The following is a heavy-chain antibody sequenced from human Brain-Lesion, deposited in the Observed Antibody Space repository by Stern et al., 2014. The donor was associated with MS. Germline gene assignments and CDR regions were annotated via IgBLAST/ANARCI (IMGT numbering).Heavy chain of an antibody. V-gene: IGHV1-24*01. Sequence: QVQLVQSGAEVKKPGASVKVSCKGSGYTLTELSMHWVRQAPGRGLERMGGFDHEAGESNYKQKFKRSVTMTEDTSTDTDYMELSSLRSEDTAIYYCATDLQQPLVDSFDIWGQGTMVTVSS. CDR2: FDHEAGES. D-gene: IGHD6-13*01. J-gene: IGHJ3*02. CDR1: GYTLTELS. CDR3: ATDLQQPLVDSFDI.